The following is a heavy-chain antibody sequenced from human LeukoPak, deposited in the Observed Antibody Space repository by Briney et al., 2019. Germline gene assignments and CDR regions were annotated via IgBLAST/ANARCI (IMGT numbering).Heavy chain of an antibody. V-gene: IGHV3-74*01. J-gene: IGHJ3*02. Sequence: GGSLRLSCAASGFTFSSYWMHWVRQAPGKGLVWVSRINSDGSSTSYADSVKGRFTISRDNAQNSLYLQMNSLRAEDTAVYYCARDNWDDADAFDIWGQGTMVTVSS. CDR3: ARDNWDDADAFDI. CDR2: INSDGSST. D-gene: IGHD1-20*01. CDR1: GFTFSSYW.